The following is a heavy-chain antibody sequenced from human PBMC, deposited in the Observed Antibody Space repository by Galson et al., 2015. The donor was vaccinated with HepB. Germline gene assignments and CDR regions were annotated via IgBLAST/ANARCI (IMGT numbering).Heavy chain of an antibody. CDR2: IIPILGIA. D-gene: IGHD2-2*02. CDR1: GGTFSSYT. CDR3: ARAKGGYCSSTSCYTGIANYYYGMDV. Sequence: SVKVSCKASGGTFSSYTISWVRQAPGQRLEWMGRIIPILGIANYAQKFQGRVTITADKSTSTAYMELSSLRSEDTAVYYCARAKGGYCSSTSCYTGIANYYYGMDVWGQGTTVTVSS. J-gene: IGHJ6*02. V-gene: IGHV1-69*02.